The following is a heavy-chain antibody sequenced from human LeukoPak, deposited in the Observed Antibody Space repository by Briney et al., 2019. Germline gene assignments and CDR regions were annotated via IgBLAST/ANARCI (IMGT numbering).Heavy chain of an antibody. CDR1: GGSFRGYY. CDR2: INHSGST. D-gene: IGHD2-8*01. V-gene: IGHV4-34*01. J-gene: IGHJ4*02. CDR3: ARDPMVFQMCYFDY. Sequence: PSETLSLTCAVYGGSFRGYYWSWIRQPPGKGLEWIGEINHSGSTNYNPSLKSRVTISVDTSKNQFSLKLSSVTAADTAVYYCARDPMVFQMCYFDYWGQGTLVTVSS.